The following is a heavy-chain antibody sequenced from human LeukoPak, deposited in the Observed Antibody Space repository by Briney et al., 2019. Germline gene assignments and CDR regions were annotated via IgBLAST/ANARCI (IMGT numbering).Heavy chain of an antibody. CDR3: ARDDSSGYQIDY. CDR1: GFTFSSYS. D-gene: IGHD3-22*01. V-gene: IGHV3-21*01. J-gene: IGHJ4*02. CDR2: ISISSSYI. Sequence: GGSLRLSCAASGFTFSSYSMNWVRQAPGKGLEWVSSISISSSYIYYADSVKGRFTISRDNAKNSLYLQMNSLRAEDTAVYYCARDDSSGYQIDYWGQGTLVTVSS.